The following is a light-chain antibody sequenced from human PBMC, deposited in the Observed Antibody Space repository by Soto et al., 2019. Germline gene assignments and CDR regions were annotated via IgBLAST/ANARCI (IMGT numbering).Light chain of an antibody. Sequence: QHVLTQPPSASGTPGQRVTISCSGSSSNIGSNYVYWYQQLPGTVPQLLIYRNSERPSGVPDRFSGSKSGTSASLAISGLRSEDEADYYCAAWDDSLSGVVFGGGTKLTVL. V-gene: IGLV1-47*01. CDR2: RNS. CDR1: SSNIGSNY. J-gene: IGLJ2*01. CDR3: AAWDDSLSGVV.